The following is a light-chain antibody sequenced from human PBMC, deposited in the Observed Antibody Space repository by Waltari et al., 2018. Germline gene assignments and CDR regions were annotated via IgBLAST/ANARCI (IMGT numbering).Light chain of an antibody. Sequence: IVLTQSPATLSLSPGERATLPCRSSQSVSSYLAWYQQKVGQAPRLLIYDASNRATGIPARFSGSGSGTDFTFTISSLEPEDFAVYYCLQRSSWPWTFGQGTKVEIE. J-gene: IGKJ1*01. CDR2: DAS. V-gene: IGKV3-11*01. CDR3: LQRSSWPWT. CDR1: QSVSSY.